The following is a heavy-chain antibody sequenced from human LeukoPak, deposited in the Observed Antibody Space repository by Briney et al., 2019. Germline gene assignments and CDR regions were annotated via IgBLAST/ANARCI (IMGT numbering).Heavy chain of an antibody. Sequence: GGSLRLSCAASGFTFSSYAMHWVRQAPGKGLEWVAVISYDGSNKYYADSVKGRFTISRDNSKNSLYLQMNSLRAEDTAVYYCARQAVLLWFGELSAFDYWGQGTLVTVSS. CDR3: ARQAVLLWFGELSAFDY. V-gene: IGHV3-30*04. CDR2: ISYDGSNK. D-gene: IGHD3-10*01. CDR1: GFTFSSYA. J-gene: IGHJ4*02.